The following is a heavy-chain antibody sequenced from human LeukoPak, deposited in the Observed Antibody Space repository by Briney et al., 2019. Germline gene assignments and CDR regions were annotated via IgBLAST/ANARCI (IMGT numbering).Heavy chain of an antibody. D-gene: IGHD3-3*01. V-gene: IGHV1-2*02. Sequence: ASVKVSCKASGYTFTDYYIQWVRQAPGQGLEWMGWINPNSGGTKYAQKFQGRVTMTRDTSISTAYMELSRLRSDDTAVYYCAKGGDFLLPSDYWGQGTLVTVSS. CDR1: GYTFTDYY. CDR2: INPNSGGT. CDR3: AKGGDFLLPSDY. J-gene: IGHJ4*02.